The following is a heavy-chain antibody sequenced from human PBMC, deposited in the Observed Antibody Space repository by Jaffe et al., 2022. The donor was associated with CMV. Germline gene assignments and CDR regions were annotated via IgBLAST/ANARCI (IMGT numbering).Heavy chain of an antibody. CDR3: AHTRFTYGFGYFDN. CDR2: IFWNDDY. D-gene: IGHD3-10*01. Sequence: QITLKESGPTLVKPTQTLALTCTFSGFSLSTSGVGVGWIRQPPGKALEWLALIFWNDDYRYSPSLKSRLTITKDTSKNQVVLTMTNMVPMDTATYFCAHTRFTYGFGYFDNWGQGTRVTVSS. V-gene: IGHV2-5*01. CDR1: GFSLSTSGVG. J-gene: IGHJ4*02.